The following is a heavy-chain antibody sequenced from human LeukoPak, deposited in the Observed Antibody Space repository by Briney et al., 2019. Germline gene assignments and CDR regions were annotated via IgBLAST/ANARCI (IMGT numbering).Heavy chain of an antibody. D-gene: IGHD4-23*01. V-gene: IGHV4-59*02. CDR2: VYYIGST. Sequence: SETLSLTCTVSGGSVSGYYWSWVRHTPGKGLEWIGYVYYIGSTNYNPSLKSRVTISVDTSKNQFSLKLSSVIAADTAVYYCARTVVTLDWYFDLWGRGTLVSVSS. J-gene: IGHJ2*01. CDR3: ARTVVTLDWYFDL. CDR1: GGSVSGYY.